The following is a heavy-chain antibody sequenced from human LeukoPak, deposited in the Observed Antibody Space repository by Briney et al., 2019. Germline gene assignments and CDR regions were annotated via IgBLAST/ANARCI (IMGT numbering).Heavy chain of an antibody. CDR1: GYSISSGYY. V-gene: IGHV4-38-2*02. J-gene: IGHJ6*04. Sequence: SETLSLTCAVSGYSISSGYYWGWLRQPPGKGLEWIGSIYHSGSTYYNPSLKSRVTISVDTSKNQFSLKLSSVTAADTAVYYCAREVGCSGGSCYPYYYYYYGMDVWGKGTTVTVSS. D-gene: IGHD2-15*01. CDR3: AREVGCSGGSCYPYYYYYYGMDV. CDR2: IYHSGST.